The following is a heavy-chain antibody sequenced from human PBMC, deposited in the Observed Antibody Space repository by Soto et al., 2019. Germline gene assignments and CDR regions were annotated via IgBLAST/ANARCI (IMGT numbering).Heavy chain of an antibody. Sequence: EVQLVESGGGLVQPGGSLRLSCAASGFTFRSYDMHWVRQATGKGLEWVSAIGTAGDTYYPGSVKGRFTISRENAKNSLYLQMNSLRAEDTAVYYCARGYCSGGSCYPVFDYWGQGTLVTVSS. CDR2: IGTAGDT. V-gene: IGHV3-13*01. CDR3: ARGYCSGGSCYPVFDY. CDR1: GFTFRSYD. J-gene: IGHJ4*02. D-gene: IGHD2-15*01.